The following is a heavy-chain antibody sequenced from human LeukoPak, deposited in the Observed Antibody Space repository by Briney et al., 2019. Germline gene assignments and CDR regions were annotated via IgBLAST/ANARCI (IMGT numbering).Heavy chain of an antibody. CDR2: ISGSGGST. J-gene: IGHJ4*02. CDR1: GFTFSSYA. D-gene: IGHD2-2*01. CDR3: AKVGYCSSTSCYWRGTYYFDY. V-gene: IGHV3-23*01. Sequence: GGSLRLSCAASGFTFSSYAMSWVRQAPGKGLEWVSAISGSGGSTYYADSVKGRFTISRDNSKNTLYLQMNSLRAEDTAVYYCAKVGYCSSTSCYWRGTYYFDYWGQGTLVTVFS.